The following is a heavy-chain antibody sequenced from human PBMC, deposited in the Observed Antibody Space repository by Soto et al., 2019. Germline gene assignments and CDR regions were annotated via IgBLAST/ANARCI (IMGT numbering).Heavy chain of an antibody. Sequence: SETLSLTCTVSGGSISSYYWSWIRQPPGKGLEWIGYIYYSGSTNYNPSLKSRVTISVDTSKNQFSLKLSSVTATDTAVYYCARGSIVHYFDYWGQRTLVTVSS. V-gene: IGHV4-59*01. CDR3: ARGSIVHYFDY. CDR2: IYYSGST. CDR1: GGSISSYY. D-gene: IGHD3-22*01. J-gene: IGHJ4*02.